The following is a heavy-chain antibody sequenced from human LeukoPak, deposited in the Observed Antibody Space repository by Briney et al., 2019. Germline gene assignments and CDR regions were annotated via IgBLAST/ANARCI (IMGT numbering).Heavy chain of an antibody. J-gene: IGHJ4*02. V-gene: IGHV3-30*02. CDR1: GFTFSSYG. Sequence: GSLRLSCASSGFTFSSYGMHWVRQAPGKGLEWVTFIRYDGSNKYYADSVKGRFTISRDNAKNSLYLQMNSLRAEDTAVYYCARDLMGIAYRGALYYWGQGTLVTVSS. CDR2: IRYDGSNK. CDR3: ARDLMGIAYRGALYY. D-gene: IGHD6-13*01.